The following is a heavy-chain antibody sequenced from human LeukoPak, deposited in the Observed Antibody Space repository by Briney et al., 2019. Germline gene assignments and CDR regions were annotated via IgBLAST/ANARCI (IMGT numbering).Heavy chain of an antibody. CDR1: GYSFTNYG. D-gene: IGHD3-10*01. J-gene: IGHJ4*02. CDR3: ARDYGSGAYARFDL. V-gene: IGHV1-18*01. Sequence: ASVNVSFKASGYSFTNYGGSWVRQAPGQGLEWMGWSSNCNRAINYAQQLQGRVTMTTDTTTTTAFMELRSLRFDDTAVYYCARDYGSGAYARFDLWGQGTLVTVSS. CDR2: SSNCNRAI.